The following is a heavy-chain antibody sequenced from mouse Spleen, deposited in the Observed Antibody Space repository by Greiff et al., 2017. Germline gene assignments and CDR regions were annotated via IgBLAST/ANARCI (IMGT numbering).Heavy chain of an antibody. Sequence: QVQLKQPGAELVKPGASVKLSCKASGYTFTSYWMQWVKQRPGQGLEWIGEIDPSDSYTNYNQKFKGKATLTVDTSSSTAYMQLSSLTSEDSAVYYCARRGYGYPYWGQGTLVTVSA. D-gene: IGHD2-2*01. CDR3: ARRGYGYPY. J-gene: IGHJ3*01. V-gene: IGHV1-50*01. CDR1: GYTFTSYW. CDR2: IDPSDSYT.